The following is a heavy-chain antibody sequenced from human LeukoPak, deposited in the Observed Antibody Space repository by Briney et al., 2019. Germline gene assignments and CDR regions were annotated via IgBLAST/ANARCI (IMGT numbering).Heavy chain of an antibody. Sequence: PGGSLRLSCAVSGITLSNYGMSWVRKAPGKGLEWVAGMSGSGGGTNYAVSVKGRFTVSRDNSKNTLYLQMKSLRAEDTAVYFCAKRGVVIRVILVGFYKEAYYFDSWGQGALVTVSS. J-gene: IGHJ4*02. CDR3: AKRGVVIRVILVGFYKEAYYFDS. CDR1: GITLSNYG. V-gene: IGHV3-23*01. D-gene: IGHD3-22*01. CDR2: MSGSGGGT.